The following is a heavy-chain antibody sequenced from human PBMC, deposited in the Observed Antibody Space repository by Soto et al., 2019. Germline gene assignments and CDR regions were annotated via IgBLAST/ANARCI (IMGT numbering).Heavy chain of an antibody. CDR2: IKQDGSEK. J-gene: IGHJ4*01. D-gene: IGHD3-10*01. Sequence: PGGSLRLSCAASGFTFTTYWMSWVRQAPGKGLEWVANIKQDGSEKNYVDSVKGRFTISRDNAKNSLYLQMNSLRAEDTAVYYCAKEGLSGRYCSSSTCHGGLLWFGEATDYWGHGTLVTVSS. CDR3: AKEGLSGRYCSSSTCHGGLLWFGEATDY. V-gene: IGHV3-7*01. CDR1: GFTFTTYW.